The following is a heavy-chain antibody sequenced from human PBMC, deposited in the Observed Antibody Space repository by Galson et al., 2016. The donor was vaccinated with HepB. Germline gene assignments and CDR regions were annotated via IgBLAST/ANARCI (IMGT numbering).Heavy chain of an antibody. CDR2: ISGSGAST. Sequence: SLRLSCAASGFTFGSYPMSWVRQAPGKGLEWVSAISGSGASTYYADFVKGRFTGSRDNSKNTLYLQMNSLRAEDTAVYYCALRGDYVRAFDMWGQGTMVTVSS. CDR1: GFTFGSYP. V-gene: IGHV3-23*01. CDR3: ALRGDYVRAFDM. D-gene: IGHD4-17*01. J-gene: IGHJ3*02.